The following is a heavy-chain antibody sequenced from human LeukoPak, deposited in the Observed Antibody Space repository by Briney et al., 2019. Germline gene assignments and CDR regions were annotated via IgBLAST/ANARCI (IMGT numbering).Heavy chain of an antibody. V-gene: IGHV4-38-2*02. Sequence: SETLSLTCNVSGHSIRSAYSWGWIRQPPGKGLEWIVSTFHSGNTYYNPSLKSRVTLSVDTSKNQLSLQLNSVTAADTAVYFCARDGPYDSGAFHFWGQGTMVTVSS. CDR3: ARDGPYDSGAFHF. J-gene: IGHJ3*01. D-gene: IGHD3-22*01. CDR2: TFHSGNT. CDR1: GHSIRSAYS.